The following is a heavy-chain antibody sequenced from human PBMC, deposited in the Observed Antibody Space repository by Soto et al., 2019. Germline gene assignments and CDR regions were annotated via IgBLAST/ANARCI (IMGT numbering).Heavy chain of an antibody. CDR1: GGTFSSYA. Sequence: QVQLVQSGAEVKKPGSSVKVSCKASGGTFSSYAISWVRQAPGQGLEWMGGIIPIFGTANYAQKFQGRATITADETTSTASIELNSLGSEDTAMYYCAKLPAANYYYGMDVWGQGTTVTVSS. CDR3: AKLPAANYYYGMDV. CDR2: IIPIFGTA. J-gene: IGHJ6*02. V-gene: IGHV1-69*12. D-gene: IGHD2-2*01.